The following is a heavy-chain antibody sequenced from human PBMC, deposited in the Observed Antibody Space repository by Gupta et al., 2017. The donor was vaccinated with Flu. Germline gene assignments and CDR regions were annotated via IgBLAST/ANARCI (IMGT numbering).Heavy chain of an antibody. J-gene: IGHJ6*02. CDR2: IWYDGSNK. V-gene: IGHV3-33*01. D-gene: IGHD2-2*01. Sequence: QVQLVESGGGVVQPGRSLRLSCAASGFTFSSYGMPWVRQAPGKGLEWVAVIWYDGSNKYYEDSVKGRFTISRDNSKNTLYLQMNSLRAEDTAVYYCAREGTYCSSTSCYGGYYYYYGMDVWGQGTTVTVSS. CDR1: GFTFSSYG. CDR3: AREGTYCSSTSCYGGYYYYYGMDV.